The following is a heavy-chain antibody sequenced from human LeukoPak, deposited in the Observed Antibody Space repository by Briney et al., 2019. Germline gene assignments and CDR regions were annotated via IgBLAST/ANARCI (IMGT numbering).Heavy chain of an antibody. CDR1: GGSISSSSYY. D-gene: IGHD6-19*01. CDR3: ARDGSGWSYYYYGMDV. Sequence: PSETLSLTCTVSGGSISSSSYYWGWIRQPPGKGLECIGSIYYSGSTYYNPSLKSRVTISVDTSKNQFSLKLSSVTAADTAVYYCARDGSGWSYYYYGMDVWGQGTTVTVSS. CDR2: IYYSGST. J-gene: IGHJ6*02. V-gene: IGHV4-39*07.